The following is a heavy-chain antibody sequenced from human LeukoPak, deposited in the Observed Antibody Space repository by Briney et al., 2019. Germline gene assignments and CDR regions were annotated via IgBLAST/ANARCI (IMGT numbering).Heavy chain of an antibody. CDR2: IYYSGST. D-gene: IGHD3-16*01. CDR3: ARTAQGGRSFDY. Sequence: SETLSLTCSVSGGSISSSSYYWGGFRQPPGKGLEWIGSIYYSGSTYYNPSLKSRVTISVDTSKNQFSLKLSSVTAADTAVYYCARTAQGGRSFDYWGQGTLVTVSS. J-gene: IGHJ4*02. V-gene: IGHV4-39*01. CDR1: GGSISSSSYY.